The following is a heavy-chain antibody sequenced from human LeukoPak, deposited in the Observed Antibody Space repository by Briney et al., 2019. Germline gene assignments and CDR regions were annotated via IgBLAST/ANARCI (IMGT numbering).Heavy chain of an antibody. D-gene: IGHD2-21*02. Sequence: GGSLRLSCAASGFTFRNHWMHWVRQAPGKGLVWVSRVDGDGSGASYADFVRGRFTISRDNAKDTLYLQMNSLSDEETAVYYCVSLVVTADLAFDIWGQGTMVTVSS. V-gene: IGHV3-74*01. CDR3: VSLVVTADLAFDI. J-gene: IGHJ3*02. CDR1: GFTFRNHW. CDR2: VDGDGSGA.